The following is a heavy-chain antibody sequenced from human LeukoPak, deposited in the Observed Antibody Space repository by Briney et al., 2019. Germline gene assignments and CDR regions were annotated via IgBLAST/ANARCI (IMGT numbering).Heavy chain of an antibody. CDR2: ISGSGDNT. Sequence: GGSPRLSCAASGFTFSSYAMSWVRQAPGKGLEWVSAISGSGDNTYYADSVKGRFTISRDNSKNTLYLQMNSLRAEDTAVYYCARDRTPVRRLDVWGQGTTVTVSS. D-gene: IGHD3-10*01. CDR1: GFTFSSYA. CDR3: ARDRTPVRRLDV. V-gene: IGHV3-23*01. J-gene: IGHJ6*02.